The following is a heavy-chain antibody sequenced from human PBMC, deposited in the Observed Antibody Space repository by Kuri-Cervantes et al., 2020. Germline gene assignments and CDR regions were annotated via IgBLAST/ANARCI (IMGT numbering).Heavy chain of an antibody. V-gene: IGHV1-2*02. CDR2: INPHSGGP. D-gene: IGHD7-27*01. J-gene: IGHJ4*02. Sequence: ASVKVSCKASGYTFTAYYMNWVRQAPGQGLEWMGWINPHSGGPKYAQKFQGRLAMTRDTSISTVYLEVSRLRSDDTAVYYCARGTAEFDFWGQGTLVIVSS. CDR3: ARGTAEFDF. CDR1: GYTFTAYY.